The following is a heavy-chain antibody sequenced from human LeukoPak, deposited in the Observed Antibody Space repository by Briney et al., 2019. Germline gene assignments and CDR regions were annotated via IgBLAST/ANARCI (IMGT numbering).Heavy chain of an antibody. J-gene: IGHJ5*02. V-gene: IGHV1-69*13. Sequence: SVKVSCKASGYTFTSYGISWVRQAPGQGLEWMGGIIPIFGTANYAQKFQGRVTITADESTSTAYMELSSLRSEDTAVYYCARGDRGWFDPWGQGTLVTVSS. CDR1: GYTFTSYG. CDR2: IIPIFGTA. CDR3: ARGDRGWFDP.